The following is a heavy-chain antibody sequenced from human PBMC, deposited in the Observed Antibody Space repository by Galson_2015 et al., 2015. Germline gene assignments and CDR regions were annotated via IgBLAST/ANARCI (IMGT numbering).Heavy chain of an antibody. V-gene: IGHV2-70*01. CDR1: GFSLSTSGMC. Sequence: PALVKPTQTLTLTCTFSGFSLSTSGMCVNWIRQPPGKALEWLGLIDWDDDKYYSTSLKTRLTISKDPSKNQVVLTMSNMHPVDTATYYCARNVHLGHLGEYGDAFDIWGQGTMVTVSS. J-gene: IGHJ3*02. CDR3: ARNVHLGHLGEYGDAFDI. D-gene: IGHD3-16*01. CDR2: IDWDDDK.